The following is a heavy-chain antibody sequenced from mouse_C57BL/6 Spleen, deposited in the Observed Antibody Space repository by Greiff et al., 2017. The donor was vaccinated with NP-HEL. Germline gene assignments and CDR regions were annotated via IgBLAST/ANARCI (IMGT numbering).Heavy chain of an antibody. V-gene: IGHV1-69*01. CDR1: GYTFTSYW. CDR3: ARRSNYLFDY. Sequence: QVQLQQPGAELVMPGASVKLSCKASGYTFTSYWMHWVKQRPGQGLEWIGELDPSDSYTNYNQKFKGKSTLTVDKSSSTAYMQLSSLTSEDSAVYYCARRSNYLFDYWGQGTTLTVSS. D-gene: IGHD2-5*01. J-gene: IGHJ2*01. CDR2: LDPSDSYT.